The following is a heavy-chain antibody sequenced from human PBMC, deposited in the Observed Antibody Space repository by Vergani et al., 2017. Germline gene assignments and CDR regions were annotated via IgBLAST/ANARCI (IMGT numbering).Heavy chain of an antibody. D-gene: IGHD1-14*01. J-gene: IGHJ4*02. CDR2: IYYSGST. Sequence: QVQLQESGPGLVKPSETLSLTCTVSGGSISSYYWSWIRQPPGKGLEWIGYIYYSGSTNYNPSLKSRVTISVDTSKNQFSLKLSSVTAADTAVYYCARLGNLGDIIGNFDYWGQGTLVTVSS. V-gene: IGHV4-59*01. CDR3: ARLGNLGDIIGNFDY. CDR1: GGSISSYY.